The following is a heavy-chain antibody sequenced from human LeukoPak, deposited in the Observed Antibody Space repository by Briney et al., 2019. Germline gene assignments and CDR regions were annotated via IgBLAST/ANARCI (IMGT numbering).Heavy chain of an antibody. CDR2: INHSGST. CDR3: ATGSSGYVY. Sequence: SETLSLTCAVYGGSFSGYYWSWIRQPPGKGLEWIGEINHSGSTNYNPSLKSRVTISVDTSKKQFSLKLSSVTAADTAVYYCATGSSGYVYWGQGTLVTVSS. J-gene: IGHJ4*02. V-gene: IGHV4-34*01. D-gene: IGHD3-22*01. CDR1: GGSFSGYY.